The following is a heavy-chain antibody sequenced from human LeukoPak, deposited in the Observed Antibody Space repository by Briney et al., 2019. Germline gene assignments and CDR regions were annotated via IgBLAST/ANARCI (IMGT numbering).Heavy chain of an antibody. Sequence: SVKVSCKASGGTFSSYAIGWVRQAPGQGLEWMGGIIPIFGTANYAQKFQGRVTITADESTSTAYMELSSLRSEDTAVYYCARDILYPTISASFDYWGQGTLVTVSS. V-gene: IGHV1-69*13. J-gene: IGHJ4*02. D-gene: IGHD2-21*01. CDR2: IIPIFGTA. CDR1: GGTFSSYA. CDR3: ARDILYPTISASFDY.